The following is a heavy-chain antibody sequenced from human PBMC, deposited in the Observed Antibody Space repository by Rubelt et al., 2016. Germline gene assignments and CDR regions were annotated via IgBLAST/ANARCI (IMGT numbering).Heavy chain of an antibody. CDR2: IGGIDATM. Sequence: RLSCAASGFTFNIFAMSWVRQAPGKGLEWVSVIGGIDATMLYADSVKGRFTISRDNSKNTLYLQMSSLRPEDTAVYYCARESGAHFDCWGQGTLVTVSS. D-gene: IGHD1-26*01. CDR3: ARESGAHFDC. V-gene: IGHV3-23*01. CDR1: GFTFNIFA. J-gene: IGHJ4*02.